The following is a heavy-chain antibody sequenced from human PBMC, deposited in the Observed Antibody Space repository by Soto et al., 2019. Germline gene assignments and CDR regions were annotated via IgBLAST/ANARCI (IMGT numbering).Heavy chain of an antibody. CDR2: ISNDGSGT. CDR3: AIVPNMSPHN. Sequence: EVQLVESGGGVVQPGGSLRLSCVASGFTVSSYWMHWVRQAPGKGLVWVSSISNDGSGTSYADPVKGRFTISRDNAKNTLYLQMNSLRAEDTAVYYCAIVPNMSPHNWGQGTLVIVSP. CDR1: GFTVSSYW. D-gene: IGHD3-16*01. V-gene: IGHV3-74*01. J-gene: IGHJ1*01.